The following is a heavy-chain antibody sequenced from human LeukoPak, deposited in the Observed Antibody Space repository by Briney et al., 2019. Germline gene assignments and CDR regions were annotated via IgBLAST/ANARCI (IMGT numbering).Heavy chain of an antibody. CDR1: GYTFTTYY. D-gene: IGHD3-10*01. V-gene: IGHV1-46*01. J-gene: IGHJ4*02. CDR3: ARDLRSGSVRFDY. CDR2: INPSGGST. Sequence: ASVKVSCKASGYTFTTYYIHWVRQAPGQGLEWMGIINPSGGSTNYAQKFQGRVTMTRDTSTSTVYMELSGLTSEDRGVYYCARDLRSGSVRFDYWGQGTLVTVSS.